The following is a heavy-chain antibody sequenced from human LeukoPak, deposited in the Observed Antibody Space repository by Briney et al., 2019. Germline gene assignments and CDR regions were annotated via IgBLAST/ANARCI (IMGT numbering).Heavy chain of an antibody. CDR1: GFTFSSYT. Sequence: PGGSLRLSCAASGFTFSSYTMNWVRQAPGKGLQSVSSISSSSSYIYYADSVKGRFTISRDNAKNSLYLQMNSLRAEDTAVYFCARVGALSSSWLLYWGQGTLVTVSS. D-gene: IGHD6-13*01. V-gene: IGHV3-21*01. J-gene: IGHJ4*02. CDR3: ARVGALSSSWLLY. CDR2: ISSSSSYI.